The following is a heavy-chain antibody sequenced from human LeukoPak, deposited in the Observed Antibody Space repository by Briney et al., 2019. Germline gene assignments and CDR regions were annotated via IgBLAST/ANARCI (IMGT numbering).Heavy chain of an antibody. J-gene: IGHJ4*02. D-gene: IGHD3-10*01. Sequence: GASVKVSCKASGYTFTDVYLHWVRQAPGQGLEWMGWINPNTGGTNYLQRSQGRVTMTRDTSISTAYMDLNSLRSDDTAVYYCARGRSGGYFDYWGQGALVTVSS. CDR1: GYTFTDVY. CDR3: ARGRSGGYFDY. V-gene: IGHV1-2*02. CDR2: INPNTGGT.